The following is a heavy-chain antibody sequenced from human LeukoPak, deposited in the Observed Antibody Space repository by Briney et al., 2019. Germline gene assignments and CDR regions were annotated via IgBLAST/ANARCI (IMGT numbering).Heavy chain of an antibody. Sequence: PGGSLRLSCAASGFTVSSSYMSWIRQVPGKGLEWVAAIWFDGIRKYYADSVKGRLTISRDNSKNTLYLQMNSLRAEDTAVYYCARDLEDSSPFGAFDMWGQGTMVTVSS. V-gene: IGHV3-33*08. CDR3: ARDLEDSSPFGAFDM. J-gene: IGHJ3*02. CDR2: IWFDGIRK. CDR1: GFTVSSSY. D-gene: IGHD3-22*01.